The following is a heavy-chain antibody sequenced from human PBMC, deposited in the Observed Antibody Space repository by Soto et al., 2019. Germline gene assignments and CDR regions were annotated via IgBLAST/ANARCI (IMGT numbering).Heavy chain of an antibody. J-gene: IGHJ4*02. CDR2: ISYDGNNK. CDR1: GFTFSIYA. V-gene: IGHV3-30-3*01. Sequence: QVQLVESGGGVVQPGRSLRLSCAASGFTFSIYAMHWVRQAPGKWLEWVAVISYDGNNKYYTDSVKGRFTNSRDNSNNTLYLQMNSLRAEDTAIYYCARDLTVAVPVPGFWGQGTLVTVSS. CDR3: ARDLTVAVPVPGF. D-gene: IGHD6-19*01.